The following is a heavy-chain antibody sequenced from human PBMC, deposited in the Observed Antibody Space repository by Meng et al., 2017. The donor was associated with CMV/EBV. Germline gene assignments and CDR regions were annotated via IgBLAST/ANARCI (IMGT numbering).Heavy chain of an antibody. D-gene: IGHD5-24*01. J-gene: IGHJ4*02. CDR1: GYTFTGYY. CDR3: ARVQVRGEMATPAGY. CDR2: INPHSGGT. V-gene: IGHV1-2*02. Sequence: QGQLVQSGAEVKKPGASVKVSCKASGYTFTGYYMHWVRQAPGQGLEWMGWINPHSGGTNYAQKFQGRVTMTRDTSISTAYMELSRLRSDDTAVYYCARVQVRGEMATPAGYWGQGTLVTVSS.